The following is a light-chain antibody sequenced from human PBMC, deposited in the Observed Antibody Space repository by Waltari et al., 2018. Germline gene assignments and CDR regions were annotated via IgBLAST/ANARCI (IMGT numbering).Light chain of an antibody. CDR1: NIGSKS. Sequence: SYVLTQPPSVSVAPGKTARITCGGNNIGSKSVHWYQQKPGQAPVLVIYYDSDRPSGIPERFSGSKSGNTATLTISRGEAGDEADYYCQVWDSSSDPVVFGGGTKLTVL. V-gene: IGLV3-21*04. CDR2: YDS. CDR3: QVWDSSSDPVV. J-gene: IGLJ2*01.